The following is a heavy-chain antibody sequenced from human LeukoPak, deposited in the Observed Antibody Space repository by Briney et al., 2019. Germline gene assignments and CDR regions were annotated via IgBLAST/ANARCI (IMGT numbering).Heavy chain of an antibody. V-gene: IGHV3-7*01. D-gene: IGHD2-2*01. CDR3: ARGGTSGYSSTRHFWGGNYYFDY. CDR1: GFTFDDYW. CDR2: INQDGSEK. Sequence: GGSLRLSCGASGFTFDDYWMSWVRQAPGQGLEWMANINQDGSEKYYLDSAKGRFTISRDNARNSLYLQVNSLRAEDTAVYYCARGGTSGYSSTRHFWGGNYYFDYWGQGSLVTVSS. J-gene: IGHJ4*02.